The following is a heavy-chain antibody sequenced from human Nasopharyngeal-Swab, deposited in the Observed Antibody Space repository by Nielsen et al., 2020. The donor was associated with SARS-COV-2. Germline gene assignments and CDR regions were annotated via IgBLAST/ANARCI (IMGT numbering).Heavy chain of an antibody. D-gene: IGHD2-2*01. CDR1: GFTFSDYY. V-gene: IGHV3-11*04. CDR3: ARVDQGGYCSSTSCYAFDI. CDR2: ISSSGSTI. Sequence: GGSLRLSCAASGFTFSDYYMSWIRQAPGKGLEWVSYISSSGSTIYYADSVKGRFTISRDNAKNSLYLRMNSLRAEDTAVYYCARVDQGGYCSSTSCYAFDIWGQGTMVTVSS. J-gene: IGHJ3*02.